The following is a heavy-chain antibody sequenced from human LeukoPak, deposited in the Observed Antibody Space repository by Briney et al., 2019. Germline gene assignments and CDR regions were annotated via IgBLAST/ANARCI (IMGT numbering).Heavy chain of an antibody. V-gene: IGHV3-15*01. D-gene: IGHD6-13*01. CDR1: GFTFSNAW. CDR3: TTDIAAVEYDY. J-gene: IGHJ4*02. Sequence: GGSLRLSCAASGFTFSNAWMSWVRQAPGKGLEWVGRIKSKTDGATTDYAAPVKGRFTISRDDSKNTLYLQMNSLKTEDTAVYYCTTDIAAVEYDYWGQGTLVTVSS. CDR2: IKSKTDGATT.